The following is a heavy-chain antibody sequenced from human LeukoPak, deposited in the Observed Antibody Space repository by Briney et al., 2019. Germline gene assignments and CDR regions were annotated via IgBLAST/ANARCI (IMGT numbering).Heavy chain of an antibody. CDR3: TRDGHAPRSPYYFDY. J-gene: IGHJ4*02. CDR1: GDSVSRNNAA. V-gene: IGHV6-1*01. Sequence: SQTLSLTCAISGDSVSRNNAAWNWIRQSPSRGLEWLGRAYYRSNWYIDYAISVKSRITINPDTSKNQFSLQLNSVTPEDTAVYYCTRDGHAPRSPYYFDYWGQGTLVTVSS. CDR2: AYYRSNWYI.